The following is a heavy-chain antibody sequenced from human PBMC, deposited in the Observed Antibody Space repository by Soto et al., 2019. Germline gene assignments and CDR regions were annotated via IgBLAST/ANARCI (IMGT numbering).Heavy chain of an antibody. D-gene: IGHD2-15*01. J-gene: IGHJ4*02. CDR1: GYTFTSYG. CDR3: AGGRGVAATHDFDF. CDR2: ISAYNGNT. Sequence: QVQLVQSGAEVKKPGASVKVSCKASGYTFTSYGISWVRQAPGQGLEWMGWISAYNGNTNYAQKLQGRVTMTTDTSTSTGYMELWSLISDDSAVYYCAGGRGVAATHDFDFWCQGTLVTVSS. V-gene: IGHV1-18*01.